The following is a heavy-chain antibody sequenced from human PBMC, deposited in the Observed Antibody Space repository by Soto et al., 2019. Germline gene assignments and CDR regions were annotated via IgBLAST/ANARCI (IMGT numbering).Heavy chain of an antibody. D-gene: IGHD2-8*01. CDR1: GYSFTSYW. CDR3: ARFAVRVYYGMDV. J-gene: IGHJ6*02. Sequence: GESLKISCQGSGYSFTSYWISWVRQMPGKGLDWMGRIDPSDSYTNYSPSFQGHVTISADKSISTAYLQWRSLKASDTAMYYCARFAVRVYYGMDVLSQVTTVTVS. V-gene: IGHV5-10-1*01. CDR2: IDPSDSYT.